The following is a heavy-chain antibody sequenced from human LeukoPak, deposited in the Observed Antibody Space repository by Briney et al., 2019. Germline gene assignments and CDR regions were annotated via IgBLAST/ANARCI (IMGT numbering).Heavy chain of an antibody. CDR3: ARIFSDREQLELGAFDI. V-gene: IGHV4-4*09. CDR2: IYTSGST. J-gene: IGHJ3*02. CDR1: GGSISSYY. D-gene: IGHD6-6*01. Sequence: SETLSLTCTVSGGSISSYYWSWIRQPPGKGLEWIGYIYTSGSTNYNPSLESRVTISVDTSKNQFSLKLSSVTAADTAVYHCARIFSDREQLELGAFDIWGQGTMVTVSS.